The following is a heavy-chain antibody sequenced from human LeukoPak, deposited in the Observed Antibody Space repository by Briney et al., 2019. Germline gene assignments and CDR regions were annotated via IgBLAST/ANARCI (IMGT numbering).Heavy chain of an antibody. Sequence: SETLSLTCTVSGGSITSYYWSWIRQPAGKGLEWIGHIYTSGSTNYNPSLKSRVTMSVDTSKNQFSLKLSSVTAADTAVYYCARGVDTAMVSGGYNWFDPWGQGTLVTVSS. CDR1: GGSITSYY. CDR2: IYTSGST. V-gene: IGHV4-4*07. J-gene: IGHJ5*02. CDR3: ARGVDTAMVSGGYNWFDP. D-gene: IGHD5-18*01.